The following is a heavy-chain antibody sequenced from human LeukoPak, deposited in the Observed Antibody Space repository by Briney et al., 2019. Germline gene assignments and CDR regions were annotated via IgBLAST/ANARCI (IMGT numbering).Heavy chain of an antibody. V-gene: IGHV3-7*01. CDR3: ARDPTTRSLDY. Sequence: PGGSLRLSCAASGFTFSSYWMSWVRQAPGQGLEWVANIKQDGSEKYYVDSVKGRFTISRDNAKNSLYLQMNSLRAEDTAVYYCARDPTTRSLDYWGLGTLVTVSS. CDR1: GFTFSSYW. J-gene: IGHJ4*02. CDR2: IKQDGSEK. D-gene: IGHD2-15*01.